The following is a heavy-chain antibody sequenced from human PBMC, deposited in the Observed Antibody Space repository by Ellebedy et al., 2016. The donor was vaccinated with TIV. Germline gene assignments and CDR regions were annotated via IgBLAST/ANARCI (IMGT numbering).Heavy chain of an antibody. Sequence: ASVKVSCXASGYTFTSYYMHWVRQAPGQGLEWMGIIYPSGGSTSYAQKFQGRVTMTRDTSTSTVYMELSSLRSEDTAVYYCARGSSGYDPPDYWGQGTLVTVSS. CDR2: IYPSGGST. CDR1: GYTFTSYY. D-gene: IGHD5-12*01. V-gene: IGHV1-46*01. J-gene: IGHJ4*02. CDR3: ARGSSGYDPPDY.